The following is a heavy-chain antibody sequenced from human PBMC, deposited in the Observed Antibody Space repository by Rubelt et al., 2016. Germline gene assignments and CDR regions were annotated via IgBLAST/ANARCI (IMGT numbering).Heavy chain of an antibody. V-gene: IGHV1-3*01. CDR2: INAGNGNT. CDR3: ARDKRGPAGNAFDI. CDR1: GYTFTSYA. Sequence: QVQLVQSGAEVKKPGASVKVSCKASGYTFTSYAMHWVRQAPGQRLEWMGWINAGNGNTKYLRQFQGRVTITRDTSASTAYMERSSLGSEDTAVYYCARDKRGPAGNAFDIWGQGTMVTVPS. D-gene: IGHD1-1*01. J-gene: IGHJ3*02.